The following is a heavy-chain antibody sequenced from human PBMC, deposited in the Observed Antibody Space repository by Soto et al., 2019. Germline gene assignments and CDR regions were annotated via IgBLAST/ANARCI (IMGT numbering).Heavy chain of an antibody. CDR2: IYYSGST. CDR3: ARGSYYDGSGGGFDY. V-gene: IGHV4-30-4*01. J-gene: IGHJ4*02. CDR1: GGSISSGDYY. D-gene: IGHD3-22*01. Sequence: SETLSLTCTVSGGSISSGDYYWSWIRQPPGKGLEWIGYIYYSGSTYYNPSLKSRVTISVDTSKNQFSLKLSSVTAADTAVYYCARGSYYDGSGGGFDYWGQGTLVTVSS.